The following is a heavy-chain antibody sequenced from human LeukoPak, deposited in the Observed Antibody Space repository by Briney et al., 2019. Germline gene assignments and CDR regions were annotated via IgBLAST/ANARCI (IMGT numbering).Heavy chain of an antibody. CDR1: GFTFCDYW. CDR2: IYSDVRRI. CDR3: ATSTVISRD. Sequence: GGSLRLSCAASGFTFCDYWMHWVRQAPGKGLEWVARIYSDVRRIKYADSVKGRFTSSRDNAKNTLYLQMNALRVEDTAVYYGATSTVISRDWGQGTLVTVSS. V-gene: IGHV3-74*03. J-gene: IGHJ4*02. D-gene: IGHD2-21*01.